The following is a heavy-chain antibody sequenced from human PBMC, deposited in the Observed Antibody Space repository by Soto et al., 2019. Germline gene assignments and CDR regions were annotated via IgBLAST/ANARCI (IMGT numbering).Heavy chain of an antibody. Sequence: GASGKVSCKASGYTFTSYGISWVRQAPGQGLEWMGWISAYNGNTNYAQKLQGRVTMTTDTSTSTAYMELRSLRSDDTAVYYCASLQLTYSGSWLDDAFDIWGQGTMVTVSS. CDR2: ISAYNGNT. CDR1: GYTFTSYG. D-gene: IGHD6-13*01. CDR3: ASLQLTYSGSWLDDAFDI. V-gene: IGHV1-18*01. J-gene: IGHJ3*02.